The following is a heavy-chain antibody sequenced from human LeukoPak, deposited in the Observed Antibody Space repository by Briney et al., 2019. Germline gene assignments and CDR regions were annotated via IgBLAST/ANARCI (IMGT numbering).Heavy chain of an antibody. D-gene: IGHD5-18*01. CDR3: ARTTEGGYTYGYFYYYYMDV. CDR2: IYYSGST. V-gene: IGHV4-59*01. J-gene: IGHJ6*03. CDR1: GGSFSGYY. Sequence: SETLSLTCAVYGGSFSGYYWSWIRQPPGKGLEWIGYIYYSGSTNYNPSLKSRVTISEDTSKNQFSLKLTSVTAADTAVYYCARTTEGGYTYGYFYYYYMDVWGKGTTVTISS.